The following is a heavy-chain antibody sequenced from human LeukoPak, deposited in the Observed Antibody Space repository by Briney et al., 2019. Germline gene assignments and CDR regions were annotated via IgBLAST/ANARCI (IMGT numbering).Heavy chain of an antibody. Sequence: PGGSLRLSCAASGFTVSSNYMSWVPQAPGKGLEWVSVIYSGGSTYYADSVKGRFTISRDNSKNTLYLQMNSLRAEDTAVYYCARAETYCSSTSCSSGFDPWGQGTLVTVSS. D-gene: IGHD2-2*01. CDR2: IYSGGST. V-gene: IGHV3-53*01. CDR3: ARAETYCSSTSCSSGFDP. CDR1: GFTVSSNY. J-gene: IGHJ5*02.